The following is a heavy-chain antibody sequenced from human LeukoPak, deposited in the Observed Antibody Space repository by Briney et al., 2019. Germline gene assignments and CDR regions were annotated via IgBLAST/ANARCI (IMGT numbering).Heavy chain of an antibody. V-gene: IGHV7-4-1*02. CDR1: GYTFNSYA. Sequence: ASVKVSCKASGYTFNSYAMNWVRQAPGQGPEWMGWINTNTGNSTYAQGFTGRFVFSLDTSVSTAYLQISSLKAEDTAVYYCARLRYGDSYYYMDVWGKGTTVTVSS. CDR2: INTNTGNS. CDR3: ARLRYGDSYYYMDV. D-gene: IGHD4-17*01. J-gene: IGHJ6*03.